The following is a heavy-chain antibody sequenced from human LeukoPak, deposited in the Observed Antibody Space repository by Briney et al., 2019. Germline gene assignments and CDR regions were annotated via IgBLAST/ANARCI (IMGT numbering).Heavy chain of an antibody. Sequence: PGGSLRLSCAASGFTFSSYEMNWVRQAPGKGLEWVSYISSSGSTKYYADSVKGRFTISRDNAKNSLYLQMNSLRAEDTAVYYCARYYDLDYWGQGTLVTVSS. D-gene: IGHD3-22*01. J-gene: IGHJ4*02. CDR2: ISSSGSTK. V-gene: IGHV3-48*03. CDR1: GFTFSSYE. CDR3: ARYYDLDY.